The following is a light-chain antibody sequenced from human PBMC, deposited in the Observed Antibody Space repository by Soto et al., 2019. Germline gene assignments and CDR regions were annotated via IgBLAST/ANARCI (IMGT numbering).Light chain of an antibody. Sequence: EIVLTQSPATLSLSPGDRATLSCRASQSLGTNLAWYQHKPGQAPSLLIYEASNRATGIPARFSGSGSGTDFSLPINSLEPEDFAVYYCQQRYNWPPVTFGQGTLLEIK. V-gene: IGKV3-11*01. CDR3: QQRYNWPPVT. J-gene: IGKJ5*01. CDR1: QSLGTN. CDR2: EAS.